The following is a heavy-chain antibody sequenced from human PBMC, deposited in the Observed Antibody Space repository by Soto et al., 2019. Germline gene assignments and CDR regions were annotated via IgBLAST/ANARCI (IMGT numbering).Heavy chain of an antibody. V-gene: IGHV1-69*13. J-gene: IGHJ6*02. Sequence: SVKVSCKASGGTFSSYAISWVRQAPGQGLEWMGGIIPISETTNYAQKFQGRVTITADESKSTAYMELSSLRSEDAAVYYCARSQGSSTSLEIYYYYYGMDVWSQ. CDR1: GGTFSSYA. D-gene: IGHD2-2*01. CDR3: ARSQGSSTSLEIYYYYYGMDV. CDR2: IIPISETT.